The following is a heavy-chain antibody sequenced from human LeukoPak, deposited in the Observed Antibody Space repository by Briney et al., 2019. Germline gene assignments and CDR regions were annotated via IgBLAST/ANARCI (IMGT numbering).Heavy chain of an antibody. CDR3: ARASTEYAVTDGFDT. Sequence: GGSLRLSCAASGFTFKDYTMNWVRQSPGKGLQWVSYVSFGSSYISYADSLKGRFTISRDDAKSSVYLEMTSLRPDDTAVYYCARASTEYAVTDGFDTWGPGTLVTVSS. V-gene: IGHV3-21*06. D-gene: IGHD4-17*01. CDR2: VSFGSSYI. J-gene: IGHJ5*02. CDR1: GFTFKDYT.